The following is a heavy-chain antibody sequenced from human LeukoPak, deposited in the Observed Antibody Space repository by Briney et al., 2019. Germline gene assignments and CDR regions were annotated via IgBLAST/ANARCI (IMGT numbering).Heavy chain of an antibody. CDR1: GYTFTGYY. J-gene: IGHJ3*02. D-gene: IGHD3-22*01. CDR2: INPNSGGT. CDR3: ASSGYYDSSGYYYEAHDAFDI. Sequence: GASVKVSCKASGYTFTGYYMHWVRQAPGQGLEWMGWINPNSGGTNYAQKFQGRVTMTRDTSISTAYMELSSLRSEDTAVYYCASSGYYDSSGYYYEAHDAFDIWGQGTMVTVSS. V-gene: IGHV1-2*02.